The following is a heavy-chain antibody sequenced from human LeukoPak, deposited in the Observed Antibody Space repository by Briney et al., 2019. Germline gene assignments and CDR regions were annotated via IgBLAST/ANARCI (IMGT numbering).Heavy chain of an antibody. CDR1: GFTVNNNY. D-gene: IGHD3-10*01. Sequence: GGSLRLSCAASGFTVNNNYMTWVRQAPGKGLEWVSVIYSSGSKSYADSVKGRFIISRDDAKNSLHLQINSLRAEDTAIYYCARVGGGYFYGLGSWLSDSWGQGTLVTVSS. CDR2: IYSSGSK. V-gene: IGHV3-53*01. CDR3: ARVGGGYFYGLGSWLSDS. J-gene: IGHJ4*02.